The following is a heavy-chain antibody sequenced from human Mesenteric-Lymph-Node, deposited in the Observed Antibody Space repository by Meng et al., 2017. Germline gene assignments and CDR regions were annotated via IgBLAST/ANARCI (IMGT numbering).Heavy chain of an antibody. CDR2: INPNSGGT. CDR1: GYTFTGYY. Sequence: ASVKVSCKASGYTFTGYYMHWVRQAPGQGLEWMGWINPNSGGTNYAQKFQGRVTMTRDTSISTAYMELSRLRSDDTAVYYCARRGYYGSGRDWYDFQHWGQGTLVTVSS. D-gene: IGHD3-10*01. V-gene: IGHV1-2*02. CDR3: ARRGYYGSGRDWYDFQH. J-gene: IGHJ1*01.